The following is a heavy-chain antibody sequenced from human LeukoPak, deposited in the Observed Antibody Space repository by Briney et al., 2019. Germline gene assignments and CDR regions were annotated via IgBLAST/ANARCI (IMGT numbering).Heavy chain of an antibody. CDR1: GYSISSGYY. J-gene: IGHJ4*02. CDR2: IYHSGST. Sequence: SETLSLTCTVSGYSISSGYYWGWIRQPPGKGLEWIGSIYHSGSTYYNPSLKSRVTISVDTSKNQFSLKLSSVTAADTAVYYCARGSGLYFAIFDYWGQGTLVTVSS. CDR3: ARGSGLYFAIFDY. D-gene: IGHD3-9*01. V-gene: IGHV4-38-2*02.